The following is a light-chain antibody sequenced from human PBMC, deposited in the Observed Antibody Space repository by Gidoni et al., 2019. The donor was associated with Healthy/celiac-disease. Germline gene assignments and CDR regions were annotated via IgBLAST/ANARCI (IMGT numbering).Light chain of an antibody. V-gene: IGKV1-17*03. Sequence: DIRMTQSPSVMSASVGDRVTISCRTSQGISNYLAWFQQKPGKVPKLLIYAASSLQSGVPSRFSGSGSGTEFTLTISSLQSEDFATYYCLQHNSYPLTFXGXTKVEIK. CDR3: LQHNSYPLT. CDR2: AAS. J-gene: IGKJ4*01. CDR1: QGISNY.